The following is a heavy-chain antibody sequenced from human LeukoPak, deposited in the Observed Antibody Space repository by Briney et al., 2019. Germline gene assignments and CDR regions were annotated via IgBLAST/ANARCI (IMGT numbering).Heavy chain of an antibody. V-gene: IGHV4-59*08. CDR1: GGSISSYY. CDR3: ARHVDLNWFDP. CDR2: IYYSGST. Sequence: PSETLSLTCTVSGGSISSYYWSWVRQPPGKGLEWIGYIYYSGSTNYNPSLKSRVTISVDTSKNQFSLKLSSVTAADTAVYYCARHVDLNWFDPWGQGTLVTVSS. J-gene: IGHJ5*02. D-gene: IGHD5-12*01.